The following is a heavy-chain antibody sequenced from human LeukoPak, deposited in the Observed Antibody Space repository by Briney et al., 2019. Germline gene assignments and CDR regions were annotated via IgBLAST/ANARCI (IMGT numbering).Heavy chain of an antibody. CDR1: GGSISSYY. J-gene: IGHJ4*02. D-gene: IGHD3-22*01. Sequence: SETLSLTCTVFGGSISSYYWSWIRQPPGKGLEWIGYIYYSGSTSYNPSLKSRVTISVDTSKNQFSLKLSSVTAADMAVYYCARHPSKYDRVDYWGQGTLVTVSS. V-gene: IGHV4-59*08. CDR3: ARHPSKYDRVDY. CDR2: IYYSGST.